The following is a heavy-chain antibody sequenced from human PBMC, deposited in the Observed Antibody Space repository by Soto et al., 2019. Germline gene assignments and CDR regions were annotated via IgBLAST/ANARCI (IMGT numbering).Heavy chain of an antibody. CDR2: ISYDGSNK. Sequence: GGSLRLSCAASGFTFSSYGMHWVRQAPGKGLEWVAVISYDGSNKYYADSVKGRFTISRDNSKNTLYLQMNSLRAEDTAVYYCAKLRQWPSVLGYYGMDVWGQGTTVTVSS. D-gene: IGHD6-19*01. J-gene: IGHJ6*02. CDR3: AKLRQWPSVLGYYGMDV. CDR1: GFTFSSYG. V-gene: IGHV3-30*18.